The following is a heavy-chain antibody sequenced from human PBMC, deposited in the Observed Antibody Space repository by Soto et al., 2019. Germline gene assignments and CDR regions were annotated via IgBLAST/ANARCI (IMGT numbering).Heavy chain of an antibody. Sequence: EVQLLESGGGLVQPGGSLRLSCAASGFTFSSYAMSWVRQAPGKGLEWVSALTGSGGTTYYADSVKGRFTISRDNSKNTVYLQMNSLRAEDTAVYYCAKGGDEVVATHKDAFDVWGHGTIVTVSS. CDR1: GFTFSSYA. V-gene: IGHV3-23*01. D-gene: IGHD2-15*01. CDR3: AKGGDEVVATHKDAFDV. J-gene: IGHJ3*01. CDR2: LTGSGGTT.